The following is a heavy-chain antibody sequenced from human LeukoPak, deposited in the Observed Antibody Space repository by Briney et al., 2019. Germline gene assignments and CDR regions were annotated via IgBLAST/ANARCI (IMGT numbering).Heavy chain of an antibody. V-gene: IGHV4-39*07. Sequence: SETLSLTCTVSGGSISSSSYYWGWIRQPPGKGLEWIGSIYYSGSTYYNPSLKSRVTISVDTSKNQFSLKLSSVTAAGTAVYYCARAYYDYVWGSYPFDYWGQGTLVTVSS. CDR3: ARAYYDYVWGSYPFDY. D-gene: IGHD3-16*02. CDR2: IYYSGST. J-gene: IGHJ4*02. CDR1: GGSISSSSYY.